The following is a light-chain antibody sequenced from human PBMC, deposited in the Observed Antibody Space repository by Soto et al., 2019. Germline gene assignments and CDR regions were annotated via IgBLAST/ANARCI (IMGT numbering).Light chain of an antibody. J-gene: IGKJ4*01. CDR3: QQLERYPST. Sequence: DIRMTQSPSTLSASVGDRVTITCRASRSISSWLAWYQQKPGKAPKLLIYDASSLKSGVPSRFSGNGSGTEFTLTISSLQPEDFATYYCQQLERYPSTFGGGTKVDIK. V-gene: IGKV1-5*01. CDR2: DAS. CDR1: RSISSW.